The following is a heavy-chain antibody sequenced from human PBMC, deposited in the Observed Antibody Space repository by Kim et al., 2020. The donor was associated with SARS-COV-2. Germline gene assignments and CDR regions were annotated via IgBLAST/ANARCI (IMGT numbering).Heavy chain of an antibody. CDR2: ISSTSHYI. CDR3: ARDGHTAKAFDI. D-gene: IGHD2-21*02. Sequence: GGSLRLSCAVSGFASSTYTMNWVRQAPGKGLEWVSSISSTSHYIYYADSVKGRFTISRDNAKNSLYLQRNSLRVEDTAVYYCARDGHTAKAFDIWGQGTMVSVSS. V-gene: IGHV3-21*01. CDR1: GFASSTYT. J-gene: IGHJ3*02.